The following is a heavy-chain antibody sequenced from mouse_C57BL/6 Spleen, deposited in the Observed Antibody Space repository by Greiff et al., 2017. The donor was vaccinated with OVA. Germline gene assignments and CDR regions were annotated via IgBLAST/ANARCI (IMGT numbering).Heavy chain of an antibody. Sequence: EVMLVESGGGLVKPGGSLKLSCAASGFTFSSYTMSWVRQTPEKRLEWVATISGGGGNTYYPDSVKGRFTISRDNAKNTLYLQMSSLKSEDTALYYCARRGDYFDYWGQGTTRTVSS. CDR1: GFTFSSYT. V-gene: IGHV5-9*01. J-gene: IGHJ2*01. CDR2: ISGGGGNT. CDR3: ARRGDYFDY.